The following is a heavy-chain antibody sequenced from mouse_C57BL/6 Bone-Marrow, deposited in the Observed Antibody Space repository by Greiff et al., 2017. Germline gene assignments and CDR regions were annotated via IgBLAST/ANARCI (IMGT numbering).Heavy chain of an antibody. Sequence: QVQLQQSGAELVKPGASVKMSCKASGYTFTSYWITWVKQRPGQGLEWIGDIYPGSGSTNYNEKFKSKATLTVDTSSSTAYMQLSSLTSEDSAVYYCALVITTVVAHYFDYWGQGTTLTVSS. CDR3: ALVITTVVAHYFDY. V-gene: IGHV1-55*01. D-gene: IGHD1-1*01. J-gene: IGHJ2*01. CDR1: GYTFTSYW. CDR2: IYPGSGST.